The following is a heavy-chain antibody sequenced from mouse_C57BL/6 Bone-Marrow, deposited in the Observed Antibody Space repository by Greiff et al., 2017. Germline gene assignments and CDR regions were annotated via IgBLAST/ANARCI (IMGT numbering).Heavy chain of an antibody. V-gene: IGHV1-87*01. D-gene: IGHD1-1*01. CDR3: SVDSVFYYGAVSYYGSSPICYAMDY. J-gene: IGHJ4*01. CDR1: YTFSRRVH. Sequence: QVQLQQSGPELARPWASVKISCQAFYTFSRRVHFDIRDTNYWMQWVKKRPGQGLEWIGAIYPGNGDTSYHQKFKGKGTLTADKSSSTASTQLSSITSVDSVFYYGAVSYYGSSPICYAMDYWGQGTSVTVSS. CDR2: GQGLEWIG.